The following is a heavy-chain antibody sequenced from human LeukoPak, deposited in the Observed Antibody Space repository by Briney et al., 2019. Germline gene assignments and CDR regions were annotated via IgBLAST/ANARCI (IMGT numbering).Heavy chain of an antibody. CDR2: IYSGGST. CDR3: ARDPCSSTSCKRAEDPDAFDI. V-gene: IGHV3-66*01. CDR1: GFTVSSNY. D-gene: IGHD2-2*01. Sequence: PGGSPRLSCAASGFTVSSNYMSWVRQAPGKGLEWVSVIYSGGSTYYADSVKGRFTISRDNSKNTLYLQMNSLRAEDTAVYYCARDPCSSTSCKRAEDPDAFDIWGQGTMVTVSS. J-gene: IGHJ3*02.